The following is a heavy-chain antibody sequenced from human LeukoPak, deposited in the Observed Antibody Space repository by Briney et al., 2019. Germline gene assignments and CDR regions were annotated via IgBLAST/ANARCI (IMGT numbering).Heavy chain of an antibody. CDR2: IKQDGSEK. D-gene: IGHD3-10*01. Sequence: GGSLRLSCAASGFTFSSHWMSWVRQAPGKGLEWVANIKQDGSEKYYVDSVKGRFTIPRDNAKNSLYLQMNSLRAEDTAVYYCARDLIYGSGEYWGQGTLVTVSS. J-gene: IGHJ4*02. CDR1: GFTFSSHW. CDR3: ARDLIYGSGEY. V-gene: IGHV3-7*01.